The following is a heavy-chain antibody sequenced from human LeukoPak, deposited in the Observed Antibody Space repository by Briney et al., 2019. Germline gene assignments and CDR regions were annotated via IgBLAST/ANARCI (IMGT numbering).Heavy chain of an antibody. CDR2: ISGSGGST. D-gene: IGHD2-2*01. J-gene: IGHJ4*02. V-gene: IGHV3-23*01. CDR3: AKDASPNPMPLFDY. CDR1: GFTFSSYA. Sequence: GGSLRLSCAASGFTFSSYAMSWVRQASGKGLEWVSVISGSGGSTYYADSVKGRFTISRDNSKNTLYLQMNGLRAEDTAVYYCAKDASPNPMPLFDYWGQGTLVTVSS.